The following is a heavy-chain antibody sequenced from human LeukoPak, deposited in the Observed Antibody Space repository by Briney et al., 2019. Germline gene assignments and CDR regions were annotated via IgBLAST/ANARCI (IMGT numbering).Heavy chain of an antibody. CDR2: INPNSGFT. D-gene: IGHD4-11*01. J-gene: IGHJ4*02. CDR1: GYTLTGYY. V-gene: IGHV1-2*02. Sequence: ASVKVSCKASGYTLTGYYIHWVRQAPGQGLESMGWINPNSGFTNYARKFQRMVTLTRDAPISTAYMEVSRLRSDDTAVYYCARAHMTTVTLGDYWGQGTLVTVSS. CDR3: ARAHMTTVTLGDY.